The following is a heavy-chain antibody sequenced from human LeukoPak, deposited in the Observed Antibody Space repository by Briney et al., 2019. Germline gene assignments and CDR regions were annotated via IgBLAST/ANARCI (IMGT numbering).Heavy chain of an antibody. D-gene: IGHD1-26*01. V-gene: IGHV3-23*01. CDR1: GFTFSSYA. CDR3: AKDFFGRSVGATTLDY. CDR2: ISGSGGST. J-gene: IGHJ4*02. Sequence: GGSLRLSCAASGFTFSSYAMSWVRQAPGKGLEWVSAISGSGGSTYYADSVKGRFTISRDNSKNTLYLQMNSLRAEDTAVYYCAKDFFGRSVGATTLDYWGQGTLVTVSS.